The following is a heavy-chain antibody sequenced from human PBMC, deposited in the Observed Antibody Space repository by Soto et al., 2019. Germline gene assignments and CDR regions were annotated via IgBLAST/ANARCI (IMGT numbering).Heavy chain of an antibody. D-gene: IGHD3-22*01. CDR1: GFTFSSYA. CDR2: ISGSGGST. V-gene: IGHV3-23*01. CDR3: AKTLHYYDSSGYYYKYYFDY. Sequence: PGGSLRLSCAASGFTFSSYAMSWVRQAPGKGLEWVSAISGSGGSTYYADSVKGRFTISRDNSKNTLYLQMNSLRAEDTAVYYCAKTLHYYDSSGYYYKYYFDYWGQGTLVTVSS. J-gene: IGHJ4*02.